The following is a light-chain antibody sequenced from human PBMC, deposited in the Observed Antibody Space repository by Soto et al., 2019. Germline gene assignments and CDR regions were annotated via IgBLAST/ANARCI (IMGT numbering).Light chain of an antibody. CDR2: GAS. Sequence: VYTQSPGSLSLSPVARATSSCRGTQSVRSTYLGWYQQKPGQAPRLLIYGASSRANGIPDRFSGSGSGTDFTLTISRLEPEDSAVYYCQQYSSSPPWTFGQGTKVDNK. V-gene: IGKV3-20*01. J-gene: IGKJ1*01. CDR3: QQYSSSPPWT. CDR1: QSVRSTY.